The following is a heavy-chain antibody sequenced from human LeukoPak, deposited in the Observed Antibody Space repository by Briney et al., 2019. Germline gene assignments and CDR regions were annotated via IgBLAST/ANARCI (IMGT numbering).Heavy chain of an antibody. D-gene: IGHD4-17*01. Sequence: GGSLRLSCAASRFTFSSYSMNWVRQAPGKGLEWVSSISSSSSYIYYADSVKGRFTISRDNAKNSLYLQMNSLRAEDTAVYYCASSTVTTKAFDIWGQGTMVTVSS. CDR3: ASSTVTTKAFDI. V-gene: IGHV3-21*01. CDR1: RFTFSSYS. J-gene: IGHJ3*02. CDR2: ISSSSSYI.